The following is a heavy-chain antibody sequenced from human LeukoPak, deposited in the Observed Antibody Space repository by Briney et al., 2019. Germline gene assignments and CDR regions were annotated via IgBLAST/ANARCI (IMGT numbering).Heavy chain of an antibody. CDR2: IWYDGSNK. CDR3: AKVYVPMGRTVTILGAFDI. D-gene: IGHD1-7*01. J-gene: IGHJ3*02. CDR1: GFSFSSYA. V-gene: IGHV3-33*06. Sequence: GGSLRLSCAASGFSFSSYAMSWVREAPGKGLEWVAVIWYDGSNKYYADSVKGRFTISRDNSKNTLYLQMNSLRAEDTAVYYCAKVYVPMGRTVTILGAFDIWGQGTMVTVSS.